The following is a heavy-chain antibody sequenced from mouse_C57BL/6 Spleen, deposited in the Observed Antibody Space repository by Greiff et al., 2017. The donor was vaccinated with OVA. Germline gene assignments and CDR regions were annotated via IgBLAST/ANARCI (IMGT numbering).Heavy chain of an antibody. J-gene: IGHJ3*01. V-gene: IGHV1-69*01. D-gene: IGHD4-1*02. CDR1: GYTFTSYW. Sequence: QVQLQQPGAELVMPGASVKLSCKASGYTFTSYWMHWVKQRPGQGLEWIGEIDPSDSYTNYNQKFKGKSTLTVDKSSSTAYMQLSSLTSEDSAVYYCARVGTTGTFAYWGQGTLVTVSA. CDR2: IDPSDSYT. CDR3: ARVGTTGTFAY.